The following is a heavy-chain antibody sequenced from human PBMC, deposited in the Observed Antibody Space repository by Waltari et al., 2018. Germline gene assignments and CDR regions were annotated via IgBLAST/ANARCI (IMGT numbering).Heavy chain of an antibody. CDR3: ARVRAMVSWYFDL. CDR1: GYSISSGYY. CDR2: IYHSGST. J-gene: IGHJ2*01. D-gene: IGHD5-18*01. Sequence: QVQLQESGPGLVKPSETLSLTCAVSGYSISSGYYWGWIRQPPGKGLEWIGSIYHSGSTYYNPSLKSRVTISVDTSKNQFSLKVISVTAADTAVYYCARVRAMVSWYFDLWGRGTLVTVSS. V-gene: IGHV4-38-2*01.